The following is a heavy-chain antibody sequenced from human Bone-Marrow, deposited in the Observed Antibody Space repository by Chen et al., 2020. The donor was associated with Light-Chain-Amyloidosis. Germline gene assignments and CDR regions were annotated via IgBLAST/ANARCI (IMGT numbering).Heavy chain of an antibody. CDR3: ARGTWIQLWSTFDY. J-gene: IGHJ4*02. Sequence: QVQLQESGPGLVKPSETLSLTCTVSGGSISSFYWSWIRQPPGKGLEWIGYIYYRGSTNYTPSLKSRVTISVDTSKNQFSLKLSSVTAADTAVYYCARGTWIQLWSTFDYWGQGTLVTVSS. V-gene: IGHV4-59*01. D-gene: IGHD5-18*01. CDR2: IYYRGST. CDR1: GGSISSFY.